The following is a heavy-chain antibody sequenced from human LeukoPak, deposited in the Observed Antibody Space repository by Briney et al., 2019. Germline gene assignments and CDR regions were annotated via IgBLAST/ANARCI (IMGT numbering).Heavy chain of an antibody. D-gene: IGHD4-11*01. CDR2: IYHTGTT. CDR3: ASPSDYSFF. Sequence: PSETLSLTCAVSGYSNGSDYYWGWIRQPPGKGLEWIGSIYHTGTTYNNPSLKGRVTISLDTSKNQFSLRLSSVTAADTAVYYCASPSDYSFFWGQGTLVTVSS. J-gene: IGHJ4*02. CDR1: GYSNGSDYY. V-gene: IGHV4-38-2*01.